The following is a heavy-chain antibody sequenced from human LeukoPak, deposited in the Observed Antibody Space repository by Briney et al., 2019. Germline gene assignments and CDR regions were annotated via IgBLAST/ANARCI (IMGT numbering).Heavy chain of an antibody. Sequence: PGGSLRLSCAASGFTVSSNYTRWVRQDPGKRLEWVSVIYSGGSTYYADSAKGRFTISRDNSKDTLYLQMNSLRAEDTAVYYCASPRYCSSTSCYGDAFDIWGQGTMVTVSS. J-gene: IGHJ3*02. V-gene: IGHV3-53*01. D-gene: IGHD2-2*01. CDR3: ASPRYCSSTSCYGDAFDI. CDR2: IYSGGST. CDR1: GFTVSSNY.